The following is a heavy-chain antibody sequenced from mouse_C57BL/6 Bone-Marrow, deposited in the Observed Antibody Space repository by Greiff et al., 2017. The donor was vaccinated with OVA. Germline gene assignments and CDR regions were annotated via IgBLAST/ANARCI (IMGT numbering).Heavy chain of an antibody. J-gene: IGHJ3*01. V-gene: IGHV1-82*01. D-gene: IGHD1-1*01. Sequence: VQLQQSGPELVKPGASVKISCKASGYAFRSSWMNWVKQRPGKGLEWIGRIYPGDGDTNYNGKFKGKATLTADKSSSTAYMQLSSLTSEDSAVYFCARSTTVVATKGFAYWGQGTLVTVSA. CDR3: ARSTTVVATKGFAY. CDR2: IYPGDGDT. CDR1: GYAFRSSW.